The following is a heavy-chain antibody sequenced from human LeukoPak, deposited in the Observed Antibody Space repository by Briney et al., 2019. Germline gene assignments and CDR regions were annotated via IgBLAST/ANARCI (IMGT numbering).Heavy chain of an antibody. V-gene: IGHV1-3*01. D-gene: IGHD6-19*01. Sequence: ASVKVSCKASGYTFTSYAIHWVRQAPGQRLEWMGWINAGNGNTKYSQKFQGRVTITRDTSASTAYMELSSLRSEDTAVYYCARDGSGGWDNFDYWGQGTLVTVSS. CDR1: GYTFTSYA. CDR3: ARDGSGGWDNFDY. CDR2: INAGNGNT. J-gene: IGHJ4*02.